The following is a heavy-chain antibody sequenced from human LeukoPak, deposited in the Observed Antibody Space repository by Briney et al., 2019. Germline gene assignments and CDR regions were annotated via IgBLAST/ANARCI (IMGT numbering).Heavy chain of an antibody. V-gene: IGHV4-59*01. Sequence: PSETLSLTCTVSGGSISSYYWSWIRQPPGKGLEWIGYIYYSGSTNYNPSLKSRVTISVDTSKNQFSLKLSSVTAADTAVYYCARVTTMVRGVIDYYYYYMDVWGKGTTVTISS. CDR3: ARVTTMVRGVIDYYYYYMDV. D-gene: IGHD3-10*01. CDR2: IYYSGST. CDR1: GGSISSYY. J-gene: IGHJ6*03.